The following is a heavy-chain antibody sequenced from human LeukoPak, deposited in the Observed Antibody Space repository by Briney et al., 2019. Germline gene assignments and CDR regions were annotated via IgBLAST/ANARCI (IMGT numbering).Heavy chain of an antibody. Sequence: PGGSLRLSCAASGFTFSSYAMHWVRQAPGKGLEWVAVILYDGSKEYYPDSVKGRFTVSRDNSKNTLSLQMNSLRPEDTAVYYCASNPGGQSYYWGQGTLVTVSS. CDR1: GFTFSSYA. V-gene: IGHV3-30-3*01. J-gene: IGHJ4*02. D-gene: IGHD3-16*01. CDR3: ASNPGGQSYY. CDR2: ILYDGSKE.